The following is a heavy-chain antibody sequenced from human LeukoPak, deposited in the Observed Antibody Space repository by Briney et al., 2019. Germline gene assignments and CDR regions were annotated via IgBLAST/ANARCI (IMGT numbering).Heavy chain of an antibody. Sequence: PLETLSLTCTVSGGSLSGHYWSWIRQPPGKRLEWIGYVSYTGRTKYNPSLQSRVTISIDTSKSQFSLKLTSVTSADTAVYYCARAPDYDSYYYYYMDVWGKGTTVTLSS. CDR1: GGSLSGHY. CDR3: ARAPDYDSYYYYYMDV. J-gene: IGHJ6*03. V-gene: IGHV4-59*11. CDR2: VSYTGRT. D-gene: IGHD3-16*01.